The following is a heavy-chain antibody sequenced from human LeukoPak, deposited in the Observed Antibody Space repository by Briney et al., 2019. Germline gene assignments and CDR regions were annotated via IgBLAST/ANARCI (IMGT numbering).Heavy chain of an antibody. CDR1: GFTFSSYA. CDR2: ISYDGSNK. CDR3: TRAAPDAFDI. J-gene: IGHJ3*02. Sequence: GGSPRLSCAASGFTFSSYAMHWVRQAPGKGLEWVAVISYDGSNKYYADSVKGRFTISRDNSKNTLYLQMNSLRAEDTAVYYCTRAAPDAFDIWGQGTMVTVSS. V-gene: IGHV3-30-3*01.